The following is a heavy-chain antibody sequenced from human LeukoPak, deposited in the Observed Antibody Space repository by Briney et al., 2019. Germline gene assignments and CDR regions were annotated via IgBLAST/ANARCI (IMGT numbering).Heavy chain of an antibody. D-gene: IGHD2-15*01. Sequence: ASVKVSCKASGYTFTSFHMHWVRQAPGQGLEWMGIINPSGDGTSYPQKFQGRVTMTRDTSTSTVYMELSSLRSEDTAVYYCARAPHSSAGDNFDYWGQGTLVTVSS. J-gene: IGHJ4*02. CDR2: INPSGDGT. CDR1: GYTFTSFH. V-gene: IGHV1-46*01. CDR3: ARAPHSSAGDNFDY.